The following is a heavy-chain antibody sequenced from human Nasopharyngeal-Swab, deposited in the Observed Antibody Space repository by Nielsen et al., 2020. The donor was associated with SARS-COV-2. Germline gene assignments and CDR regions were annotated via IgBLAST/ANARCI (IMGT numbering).Heavy chain of an antibody. CDR3: ARDSADYQYYGMDV. V-gene: IGHV4-39*07. CDR1: GASISSTRYY. Sequence: SETLSLTCSVSGASISSTRYYWDWIRPPPGKGLEWIGSVYYSGSTYYSPSLKSRVSISADTSKNQFSLKLNSVTAADTAVYYCARDSADYQYYGMDVWGRGTAVTVSS. J-gene: IGHJ6*02. CDR2: VYYSGST.